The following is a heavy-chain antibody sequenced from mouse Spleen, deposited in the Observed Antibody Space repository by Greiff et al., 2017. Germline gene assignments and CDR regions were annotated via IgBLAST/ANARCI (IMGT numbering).Heavy chain of an antibody. Sequence: QVQLKQSGPELVKPGASVKLSCKASGYTFTSYDINWVKQRPGQGLEWIGWIYPRDGSTKYNEKFKGKATLTVDTSSSTAYMELHSLTSEDSAVYFCARSRYDGGFYYAMDYWGQGTSVTVSS. CDR1: GYTFTSYD. D-gene: IGHD2-14*01. CDR2: IYPRDGST. V-gene: IGHV1-85*01. J-gene: IGHJ4*01. CDR3: ARSRYDGGFYYAMDY.